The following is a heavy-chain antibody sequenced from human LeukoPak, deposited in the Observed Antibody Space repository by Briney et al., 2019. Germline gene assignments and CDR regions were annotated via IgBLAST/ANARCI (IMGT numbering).Heavy chain of an antibody. J-gene: IGHJ4*02. D-gene: IGHD1-26*01. V-gene: IGHV4-30-2*01. CDR3: ARSTWGYSGGSDVGFDY. CDR2: IYHSGST. Sequence: SQTLSLTCAVSGGSISSGGYSWSWIRQPPGKGLEWIGYIYHSGSTYYNPSLKSRVTISVDRSKNQFSLKLSSVTAADTAVYYCARSTWGYSGGSDVGFDYWGQGTLVTVSS. CDR1: GGSISSGGYS.